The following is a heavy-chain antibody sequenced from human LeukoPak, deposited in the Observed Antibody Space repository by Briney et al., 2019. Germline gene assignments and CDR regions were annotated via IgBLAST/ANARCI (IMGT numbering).Heavy chain of an antibody. Sequence: PGGSLRLSCAASGFTFSSYGMHWVRQAPGKGLEWVAFIRYDGSNKYYADSVKGRFTISRDNSKNTLYLQMNSLRAEDTAVYYCAKDYGYYGPYLDYWGQGTLVTVSS. V-gene: IGHV3-30*02. CDR2: IRYDGSNK. CDR3: AKDYGYYGPYLDY. D-gene: IGHD1-26*01. J-gene: IGHJ4*02. CDR1: GFTFSSYG.